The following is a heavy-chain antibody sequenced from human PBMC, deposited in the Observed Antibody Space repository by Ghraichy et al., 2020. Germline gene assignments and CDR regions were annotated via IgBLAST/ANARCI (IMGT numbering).Heavy chain of an antibody. D-gene: IGHD3-9*01. V-gene: IGHV3-53*04. CDR1: GFTVSSNY. Sequence: LSLTCAASGFTVSSNYMSWVRQAPGKGLEWVSVIYSGGSTYYADSVKGRFTISRHNSKNTLYLQMNSLRAEDTAVYYCASGYYDILTGYFLDYWGQGTLVTVSS. J-gene: IGHJ4*02. CDR2: IYSGGST. CDR3: ASGYYDILTGYFLDY.